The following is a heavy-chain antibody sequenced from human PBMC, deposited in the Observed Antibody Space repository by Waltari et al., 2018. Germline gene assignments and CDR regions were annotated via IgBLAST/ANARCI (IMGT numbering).Heavy chain of an antibody. V-gene: IGHV3-23*04. CDR3: AKDLIAARY. D-gene: IGHD6-13*01. CDR2: ISGCGTST. Sequence: EVQLVESGGGLVQPGGSLRLSCAASGFTFSSYSMSWVRQAPGRGLEWVSTISGCGTSTYYADSVKGRFTISRDNSKNTLYLQMNSLRAEDTAVFYCAKDLIAARYWGQGTLVTVSS. J-gene: IGHJ4*02. CDR1: GFTFSSYS.